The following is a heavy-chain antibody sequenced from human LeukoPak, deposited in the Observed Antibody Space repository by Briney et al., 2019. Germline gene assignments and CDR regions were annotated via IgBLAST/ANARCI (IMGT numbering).Heavy chain of an antibody. CDR3: ARSLGYSSGG. CDR2: ISTDGTTT. J-gene: IGHJ4*02. D-gene: IGHD2-15*01. CDR1: GFPFRSHW. V-gene: IGHV3-74*01. Sequence: PGGSLRLSCAASGFPFRSHWMHWVRQVPGKGLVWVSYISTDGTTTNYADSVKGRFTISRDNAKDTLYLQLNSLRAEDTAIYYCARSLGYSSGGWGQGTLVTVSS.